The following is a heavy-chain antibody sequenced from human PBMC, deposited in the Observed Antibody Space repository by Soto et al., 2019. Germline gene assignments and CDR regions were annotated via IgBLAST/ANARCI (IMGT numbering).Heavy chain of an antibody. CDR3: ARDRVESGYPEYFQH. CDR1: GFTVSSNY. D-gene: IGHD3-22*01. V-gene: IGHV3-53*01. Sequence: EVQQVESGGGLIQPGGSLRLSCAASGFTVSSNYMSWVRQAPGKGLEWVSVIYSGGSTYYADSVKGRFTISRDNSKNTLYLQMNSLRAEDTAVYYCARDRVESGYPEYFQHWGQGTLVTVSS. CDR2: IYSGGST. J-gene: IGHJ1*01.